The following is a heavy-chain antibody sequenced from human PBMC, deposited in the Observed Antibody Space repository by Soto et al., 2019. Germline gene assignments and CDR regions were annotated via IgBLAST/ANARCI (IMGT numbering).Heavy chain of an antibody. J-gene: IGHJ4*02. V-gene: IGHV3-48*02. Sequence: EVQPVESGGGLVQPGGSLRLSCAASGFTFSSYSMNWVRQAPGKGLEWVSYISSSSSTIYYADSVKGRFTISRDNAKNSLYLQMNSLRDEDTAVYYCARERYGDYGGPFGAHWGQGTLVTVSS. CDR3: ARERYGDYGGPFGAH. CDR1: GFTFSSYS. CDR2: ISSSSSTI. D-gene: IGHD4-17*01.